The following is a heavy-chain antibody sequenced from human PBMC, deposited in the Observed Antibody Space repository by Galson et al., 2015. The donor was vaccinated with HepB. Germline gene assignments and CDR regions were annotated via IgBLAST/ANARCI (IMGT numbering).Heavy chain of an antibody. V-gene: IGHV3-7*03. CDR2: IKQDGGAK. D-gene: IGHD3-10*01. CDR3: VRDFYGSGSYYSDY. J-gene: IGHJ4*02. Sequence: SLRLSCAASGFTFSSYWVGWVRQAPGKGLEWVANIKQDGGAKYYADSVKGRFTISRDNAENSLYLQMNSLRVEDTAVYYCVRDFYGSGSYYSDYWGQGTLVTVSS. CDR1: GFTFSSYW.